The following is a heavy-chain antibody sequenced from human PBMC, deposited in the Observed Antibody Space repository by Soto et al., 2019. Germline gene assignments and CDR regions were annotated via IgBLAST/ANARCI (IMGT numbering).Heavy chain of an antibody. V-gene: IGHV4-4*07. J-gene: IGHJ3*02. CDR2: IDSSGTT. Sequence: QVQLQESGPRLVKPSGTLSLTCTVSGGPISSYSWGWIRQPAGKGLEWVGRIDSSGTTSYNPSLKSRATMSVDTSKNQFSLKLSSVTAADTAFYYCATYRKFFQIWGQGTKVTVSS. CDR3: ATYRKFFQI. CDR1: GGPISSYS.